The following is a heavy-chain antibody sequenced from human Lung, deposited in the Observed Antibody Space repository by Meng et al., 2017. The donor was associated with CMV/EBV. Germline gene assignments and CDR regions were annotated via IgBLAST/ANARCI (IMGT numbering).Heavy chain of an antibody. D-gene: IGHD1-26*01. CDR3: ATDTGRH. J-gene: IGHJ4*02. V-gene: IGHV3-7*01. CDR2: LNLDGSQK. CDR1: GFTFNSYW. Sequence: ESLKISCAASGFTFNSYWMTWVCQAPGKGLEWVATLNLDGSQKYYVDSVKGRFTVSKDNAKHSLSLQMISLRVEDTAVYYCATDTGRHWGQGTLVTVSS.